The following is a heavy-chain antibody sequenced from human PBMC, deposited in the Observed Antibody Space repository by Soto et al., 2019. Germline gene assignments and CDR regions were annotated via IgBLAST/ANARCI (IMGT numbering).Heavy chain of an antibody. Sequence: QLQLQESGSGLVKPSQTLSLTCAVSGGSISSGGYSWSWIRQPPGKGLEWIGYIYHSGSTYYNPSFKSRVAISVDTSKNHFSRMLSSVTAADTAVYYCARGQVVAAPHWGQGTLVTVSS. D-gene: IGHD2-15*01. V-gene: IGHV4-30-2*01. CDR2: IYHSGST. CDR3: ARGQVVAAPH. J-gene: IGHJ4*02. CDR1: GGSISSGGYS.